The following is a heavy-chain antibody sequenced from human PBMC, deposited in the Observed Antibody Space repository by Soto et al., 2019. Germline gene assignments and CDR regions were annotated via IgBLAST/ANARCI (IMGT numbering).Heavy chain of an antibody. CDR3: ARVALTYCGGDCYSEGFYYYYGMDV. V-gene: IGHV1-69*02. Sequence: QVQLVQSGAEVKKPGSSVKVSCKASGGTFSSYTISWVRQAPGQGLEWMGRIIPILGIANYAQKFQGRVTITEDKSTSTAYMELSSLRSEDTAVYYCARVALTYCGGDCYSEGFYYYYGMDVWGQGTTVTVSS. CDR1: GGTFSSYT. D-gene: IGHD2-21*02. CDR2: IIPILGIA. J-gene: IGHJ6*02.